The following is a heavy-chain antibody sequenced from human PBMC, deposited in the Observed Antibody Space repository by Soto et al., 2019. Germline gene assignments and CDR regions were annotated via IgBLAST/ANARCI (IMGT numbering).Heavy chain of an antibody. CDR2: IYYSGST. J-gene: IGHJ6*02. Sequence: PSEPLSLTCTGSGGSISRGDYYWCWIRQTPGKGQEMIGYIYYSGSTYYNPSLKSRVTISVDTSKNQFSLKLSSVTAADTAVYYCARDPSKCTNGVCYTGYYGMDVWGQGTTVTVSS. V-gene: IGHV4-30-4*01. D-gene: IGHD2-8*01. CDR3: ARDPSKCTNGVCYTGYYGMDV. CDR1: GGSISRGDYY.